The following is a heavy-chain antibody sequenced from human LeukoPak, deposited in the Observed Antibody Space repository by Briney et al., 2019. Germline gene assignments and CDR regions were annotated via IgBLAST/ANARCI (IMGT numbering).Heavy chain of an antibody. CDR2: INTNTGNP. Sequence: GASVTVSCKASGYTFTSYAINWVRQAPGQGLEWMGWINTNTGNPTYAQGFTGRFVFSLDTSVSTAYLQISSLKAEDTAVYYCAREGSDYGYYYGMDVWGQGTTVTVSS. CDR3: AREGSDYGYYYGMDV. D-gene: IGHD4-17*01. V-gene: IGHV7-4-1*02. CDR1: GYTFTSYA. J-gene: IGHJ6*02.